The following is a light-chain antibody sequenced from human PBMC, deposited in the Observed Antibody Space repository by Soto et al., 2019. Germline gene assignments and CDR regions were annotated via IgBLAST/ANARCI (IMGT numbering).Light chain of an antibody. CDR1: QSVSKY. V-gene: IGKV3-11*01. CDR2: NAS. Sequence: EIVLTQSPATLSLSPGGRATLSCRASQSVSKYLAWYQQKPGQAPRLLIYNASNRATGIPVRFSGSGSGTDFTLTISRLEPEDFAVYYCQQYDTSPTTFGQGTKVDIK. J-gene: IGKJ1*01. CDR3: QQYDTSPTT.